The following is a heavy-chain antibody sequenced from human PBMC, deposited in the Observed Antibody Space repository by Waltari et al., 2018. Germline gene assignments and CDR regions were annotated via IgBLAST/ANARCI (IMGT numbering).Heavy chain of an antibody. J-gene: IGHJ4*02. CDR1: GGSFSGYY. V-gene: IGHV4-34*01. Sequence: QVQLQQWGAGLLKPSATLSLTCAVYGGSFSGYYWRWIRQPPGKGLEWIGEINHSGSTNYNPSLKSRVTISVDTSKNQFSLKLSSVTAADTAVYYCARGESSSWSRPFDYWGQGTLVTVSS. D-gene: IGHD6-13*01. CDR2: INHSGST. CDR3: ARGESSSWSRPFDY.